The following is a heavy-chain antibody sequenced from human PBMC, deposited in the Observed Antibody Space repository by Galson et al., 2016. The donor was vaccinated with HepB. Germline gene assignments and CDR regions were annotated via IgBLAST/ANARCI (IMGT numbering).Heavy chain of an antibody. Sequence: SVKVSCKASGYMFSSYGISWVRQAPGQGLELMGWISAYSGDTDSEQKFHDRVTMTTDTSASTAYMELRSLRFDDTAVSYCARILVAAGNNWFDPWGQGTLVTVSS. CDR3: ARILVAAGNNWFDP. J-gene: IGHJ5*02. D-gene: IGHD1-26*01. V-gene: IGHV1-18*01. CDR2: ISAYSGDT. CDR1: GYMFSSYG.